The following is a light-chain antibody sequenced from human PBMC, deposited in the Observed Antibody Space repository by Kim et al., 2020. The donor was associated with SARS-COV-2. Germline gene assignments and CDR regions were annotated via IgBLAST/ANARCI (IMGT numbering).Light chain of an antibody. CDR3: QQSYSTTWT. J-gene: IGKJ1*01. V-gene: IGKV1-39*01. CDR1: QSISSY. Sequence: ASVGDRVTITCRASQSISSYLNWYQQKQGKAPKRLIDAASSLQSGVPSRFSGSGSGTDFTLTISSLQPEDFATYYCQQSYSTTWTFGQGTKVDIK. CDR2: AAS.